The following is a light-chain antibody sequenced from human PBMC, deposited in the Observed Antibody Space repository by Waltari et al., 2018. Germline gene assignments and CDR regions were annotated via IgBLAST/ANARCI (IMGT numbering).Light chain of an antibody. CDR1: QGISSY. CDR3: QQLNSYPSWT. CDR2: AAS. Sequence: IPLTQSPSSLSASVADRVTITCRASQGISSYLAWYQQKPGKAPKLLIYAASTLQSGVPSRFSGSGSGTDFTLTISSLQPEDFATYYCQQLNSYPSWTFGQGTKVEIK. V-gene: IGKV1-9*01. J-gene: IGKJ1*01.